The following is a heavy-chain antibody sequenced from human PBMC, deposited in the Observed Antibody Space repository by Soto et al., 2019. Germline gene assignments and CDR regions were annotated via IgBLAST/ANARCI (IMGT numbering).Heavy chain of an antibody. J-gene: IGHJ5*02. CDR3: ARVPGP. D-gene: IGHD3-10*01. Sequence: SETLSLTCTVSGGSISSYYWSWIRQPPGKGLEWIGSIYHTGITNYNPSLKSRVSISIDMSKNQFSLTLSSVTAADTAVYYCARVPGPWGQGTLVTVSS. V-gene: IGHV4-59*08. CDR1: GGSISSYY. CDR2: IYHTGIT.